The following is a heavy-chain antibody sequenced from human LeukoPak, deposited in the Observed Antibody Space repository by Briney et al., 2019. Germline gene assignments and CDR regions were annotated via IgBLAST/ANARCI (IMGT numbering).Heavy chain of an antibody. V-gene: IGHV4-30-4*08. CDR1: GGSISSGDYY. Sequence: PSETLSLTCTVSGGSISSGDYYWSWIRQPPGKGLEWIGYIYYSGSTYYNPSLKSRVTISVDTSKNQFSLKLCSVTAADTAVYYCARAIAAAGTWWFDPWGQGTLVTVSS. CDR3: ARAIAAAGTWWFDP. D-gene: IGHD6-13*01. J-gene: IGHJ5*02. CDR2: IYYSGST.